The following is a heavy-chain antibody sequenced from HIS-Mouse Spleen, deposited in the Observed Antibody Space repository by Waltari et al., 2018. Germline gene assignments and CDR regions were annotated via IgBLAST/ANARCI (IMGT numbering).Heavy chain of an antibody. D-gene: IGHD6-19*01. CDR3: AWIAEGYTSGWYAFDY. CDR1: GFSLSTSGTC. J-gene: IGHJ4*02. CDR2: IDWDDDK. V-gene: IGHV2-70*15. Sequence: QVTLRESGPALVKPTQTLTLTCTFSGFSLSTSGTCVSRIRHPPGKSLEWLARIDWDDDKYYSTSLKTRLTISRDTSKNQVVLTMTNMDPLDTATYYCAWIAEGYTSGWYAFDYWGQGTLVTVSS.